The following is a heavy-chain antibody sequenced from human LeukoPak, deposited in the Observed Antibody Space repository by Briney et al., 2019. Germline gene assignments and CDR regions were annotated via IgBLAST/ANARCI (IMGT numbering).Heavy chain of an antibody. CDR2: IDYSGST. D-gene: IGHD6-6*01. CDR3: ARTQYSTSPEGYYYYYMDV. J-gene: IGHJ6*03. V-gene: IGHV4-39*01. Sequence: PSETLSLTCTVSGCSISSTSYYWGWIRQPPGKGLEWIGSIDYSGSTSYNPFLRSRVTICLDTSKDQSSLMLSSVAAADTAVYYCARTQYSTSPEGYYYYYMDVWGKGTTLTVSS. CDR1: GCSISSTSYY.